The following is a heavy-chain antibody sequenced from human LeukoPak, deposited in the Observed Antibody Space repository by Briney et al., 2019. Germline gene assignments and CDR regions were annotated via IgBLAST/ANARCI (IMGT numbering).Heavy chain of an antibody. Sequence: AETLSLTCAVYGGSFSGYYWSWIRQPPGKGLEWIGEKYHSGKTNYNPSLKSRVTISVDTSKNQFSLKLSSVAAADTAVYYCAREKRVYSSSWQRWFDIWGQGTMVTVSS. D-gene: IGHD6-13*01. V-gene: IGHV4-34*01. CDR2: KYHSGKT. J-gene: IGHJ3*02. CDR3: AREKRVYSSSWQRWFDI. CDR1: GGSFSGYY.